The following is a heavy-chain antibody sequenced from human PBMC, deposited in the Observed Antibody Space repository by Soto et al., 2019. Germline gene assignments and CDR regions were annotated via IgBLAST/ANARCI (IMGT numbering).Heavy chain of an antibody. CDR1: GGSIDSYY. CDR2: ISDSGTT. D-gene: IGHD3-16*02. V-gene: IGHV4-59*12. Sequence: SETLSLTCSVFGGSIDSYYWSWVRQAPGKGLEWIGHISDSGTTNYNPSLGSRVTISVDTSRKLFSLKLSSVTAADTAVYFCARDRWTSRANWFDPWGPGTLVTVSS. CDR3: ARDRWTSRANWFDP. J-gene: IGHJ5*02.